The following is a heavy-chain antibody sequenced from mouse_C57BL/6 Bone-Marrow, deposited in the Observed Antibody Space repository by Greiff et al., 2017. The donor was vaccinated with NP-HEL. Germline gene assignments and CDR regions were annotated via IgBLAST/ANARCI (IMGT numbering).Heavy chain of an antibody. CDR2: IHPNSGST. J-gene: IGHJ2*01. Sequence: QVQLQQPGTELVKPGASVKLSCKASGYTFTSYWMHWVKQRPGQGLEWIGMIHPNSGSTTYNEKFKSKATLTVDKSSSTAYMQLSSLTSEDSAVYYCAPRNYYGSSSGYFDYWGQGTTLTVSS. D-gene: IGHD1-1*01. CDR1: GYTFTSYW. CDR3: APRNYYGSSSGYFDY. V-gene: IGHV1-64*01.